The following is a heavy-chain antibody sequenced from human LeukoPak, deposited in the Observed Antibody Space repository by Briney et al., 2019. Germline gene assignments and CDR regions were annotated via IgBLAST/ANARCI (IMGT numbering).Heavy chain of an antibody. CDR2: IIPIFGTA. V-gene: IGHV1-69*13. Sequence: SVKVSCKASGGTFSSYAISWVRQAPGQGLEWMGGIIPIFGTANYAQKFQGRVTITADESTSTAYMELSSLRSEDTAVYYCATAYYDILTGYYLDYYYYGMDVWGQGTTVTVSS. CDR3: ATAYYDILTGYYLDYYYYGMDV. CDR1: GGTFSSYA. D-gene: IGHD3-9*01. J-gene: IGHJ6*02.